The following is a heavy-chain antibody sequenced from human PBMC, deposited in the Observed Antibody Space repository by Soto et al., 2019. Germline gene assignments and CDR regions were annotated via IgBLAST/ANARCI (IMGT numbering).Heavy chain of an antibody. J-gene: IGHJ3*02. V-gene: IGHV1-69*06. Sequence: QVQLVQSGAEVKKPGSSVKVSCKASGGTFSSYAISWVRQAPGQGLEWMGGIIPIFGTANYAQKFQGRVTITADKSTSTAYMELSSLRSEDTAVYYCARSQYSGSYHAFDIWGQGRMVTVSS. CDR2: IIPIFGTA. CDR3: ARSQYSGSYHAFDI. CDR1: GGTFSSYA. D-gene: IGHD1-26*01.